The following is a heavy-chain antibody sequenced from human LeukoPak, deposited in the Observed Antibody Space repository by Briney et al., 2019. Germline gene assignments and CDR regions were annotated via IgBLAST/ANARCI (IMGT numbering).Heavy chain of an antibody. Sequence: GGSLRLSCAASGFTFSSYGMSWVRQAPGKGLVWVSRINSDGSSTSYADSVKGRFTISRDNAKNTLYLQMNSLRAEDTAVYYCARAWRNEYSSGWYYDYWGQGTLVTVSS. CDR2: INSDGSST. J-gene: IGHJ4*02. CDR3: ARAWRNEYSSGWYYDY. V-gene: IGHV3-74*01. D-gene: IGHD6-19*01. CDR1: GFTFSSYG.